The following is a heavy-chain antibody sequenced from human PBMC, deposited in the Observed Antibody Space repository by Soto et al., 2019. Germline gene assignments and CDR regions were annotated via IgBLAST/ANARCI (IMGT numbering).Heavy chain of an antibody. CDR1: GDSVSSGSYY. CDR3: ARGPFCGGDCYLPYFGY. D-gene: IGHD2-21*02. V-gene: IGHV4-61*01. CDR2: IYHGGST. Sequence: QVQLQESGPGLVKPSETLSLTCTVSGDSVSSGSYYWSWIRQPPGKGLEWIGHIYHGGSTNYNPSLTSRVTMSVDSSKSQFSLKLTSVTAADTAVYYCARGPFCGGDCYLPYFGYWGQGTLVTVSS. J-gene: IGHJ4*02.